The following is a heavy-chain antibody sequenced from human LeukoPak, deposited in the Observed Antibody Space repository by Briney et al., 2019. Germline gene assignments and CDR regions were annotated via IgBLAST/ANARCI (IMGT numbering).Heavy chain of an antibody. J-gene: IGHJ6*02. CDR1: GFTFSSYS. CDR2: ISSSSSYI. Sequence: KPGGSLRLSCAASGFTFSSYSVNWVRQAPGKGLEWVSSISSSSSYIYYADSVKGRFTISRDNAKNSLYLQMNSLRAEDTAVYYCARTSSSWEYYYYGMDVWGQGTTVTVSS. V-gene: IGHV3-21*04. D-gene: IGHD6-6*01. CDR3: ARTSSSWEYYYYGMDV.